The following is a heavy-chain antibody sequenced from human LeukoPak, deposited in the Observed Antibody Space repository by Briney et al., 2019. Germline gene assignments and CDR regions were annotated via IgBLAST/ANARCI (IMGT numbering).Heavy chain of an antibody. Sequence: GGSLGLSCAASGFTVSSNYMSWVRQAPGKGLEWVSVICSGGSIYYADSVKGRFTISRDNSKNTLYLQMNSLRAEDTAVYYCARVYVDTAMDYFDYWGQGTLVTVSS. CDR3: ARVYVDTAMDYFDY. V-gene: IGHV3-53*01. CDR2: ICSGGSI. D-gene: IGHD5-18*01. CDR1: GFTVSSNY. J-gene: IGHJ4*02.